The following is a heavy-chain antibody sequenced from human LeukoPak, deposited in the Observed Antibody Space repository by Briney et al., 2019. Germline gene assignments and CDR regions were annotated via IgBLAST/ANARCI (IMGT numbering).Heavy chain of an antibody. CDR1: GGSMNNYY. CDR2: IYYSGST. CDR3: ARGRYGWLPFDF. D-gene: IGHD3-16*01. J-gene: IGHJ4*02. V-gene: IGHV4-59*01. Sequence: SETLSVNCTVSGGSMNNYYWNWIRQPPGKGLEWIGYIYYSGSTNYNPSLKSRVTIYVDTSKNQFTLKLSSVTAADTAVYYCARGRYGWLPFDFWGQGTLVTVSS.